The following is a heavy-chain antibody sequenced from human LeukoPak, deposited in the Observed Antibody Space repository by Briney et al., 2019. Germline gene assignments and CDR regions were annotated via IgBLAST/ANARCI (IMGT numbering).Heavy chain of an antibody. CDR3: ARDWGIAGTDY. CDR2: IYYSGST. V-gene: IGHV4-59*11. J-gene: IGHJ4*02. Sequence: SETLSFTCTVSGGSISSHYWSWLRQPPGQGLEWIGYIYYSGSTNYNPSLKSRVTISVDTSKNQFSLKLSSVTAADTAVYYCARDWGIAGTDYWGQGTLVTVSS. CDR1: GGSISSHY. D-gene: IGHD6-13*01.